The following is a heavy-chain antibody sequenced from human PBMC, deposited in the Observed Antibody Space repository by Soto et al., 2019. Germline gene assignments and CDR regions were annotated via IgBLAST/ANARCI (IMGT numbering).Heavy chain of an antibody. CDR2: IYYSGST. CDR3: ARVPSRLDYDFWSGYYGRYGMDV. D-gene: IGHD3-3*01. V-gene: IGHV4-31*03. CDR1: GGSISSGGYY. J-gene: IGHJ6*02. Sequence: PSETLSLTCTVSGGSISSGGYYWSWIRQHPGKGLEWIGYIYYSGSTYYNPSLKSRVTISVDTSKNQFSLKLSSVTAADTAVYYCARVPSRLDYDFWSGYYGRYGMDVWGQGTTVTV.